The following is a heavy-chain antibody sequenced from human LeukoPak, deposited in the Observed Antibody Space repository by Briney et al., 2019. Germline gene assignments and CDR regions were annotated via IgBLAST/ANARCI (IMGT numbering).Heavy chain of an antibody. CDR1: GYTFTGYY. D-gene: IGHD6-13*01. CDR2: INPNSGGT. V-gene: IGHV1-2*02. CDR3: ARTYSSSWSEGYYFDY. Sequence: ASVKVSCKASGYTFTGYYMHRVRQAPGQGLEWMGWINPNSGGTNYAQKFQGRVTMTRDTSISTAYMELSRLRSDDTAVYYCARTYSSSWSEGYYFDYWGQGTLVTVSS. J-gene: IGHJ4*02.